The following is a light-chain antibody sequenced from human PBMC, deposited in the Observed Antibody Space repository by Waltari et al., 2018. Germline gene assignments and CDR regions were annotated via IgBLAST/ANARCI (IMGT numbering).Light chain of an antibody. CDR2: DAS. CDR1: QSVSSY. Sequence: EIVLTQSPATLSLSPGERVTLSCRASQSVSSYLAWYQQKPGQAPRLLIYDASNRAAGILARFSGSGSGTDFTLTISSLEPDDFAVYYCQQRSDWPRTFGQGTKVEVK. CDR3: QQRSDWPRT. V-gene: IGKV3-11*01. J-gene: IGKJ1*01.